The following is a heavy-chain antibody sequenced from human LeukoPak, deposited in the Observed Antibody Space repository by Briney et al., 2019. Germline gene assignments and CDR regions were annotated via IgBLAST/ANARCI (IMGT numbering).Heavy chain of an antibody. CDR3: ARHLKGYDSSGYYYVNWFDP. J-gene: IGHJ5*02. D-gene: IGHD3-22*01. V-gene: IGHV4-4*02. Sequence: PSETLSLTCAVSGGSISSSNWWSWVRQPPGKGLEWIGEIYHRGSTNYNPSLKSRVTISVDKSKNQFSLKLSSVTAADTAVYYCARHLKGYDSSGYYYVNWFDPWGQGTLVTVSS. CDR1: GGSISSSNW. CDR2: IYHRGST.